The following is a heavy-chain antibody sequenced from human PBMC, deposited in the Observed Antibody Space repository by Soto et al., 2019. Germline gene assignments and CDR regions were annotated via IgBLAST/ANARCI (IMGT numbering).Heavy chain of an antibody. CDR2: IGAYNCKI. CDR1: GYTFTSCG. Sequence: GASVKVTCQASGYTFTSCGMSWLRRAPGQGLEWMGWIGAYNCKISKAQKLQRRITMTTDTTTNTAYMELRSLISDDTPVNFFARDRLGATGDYWGQGPLVTAPQ. J-gene: IGHJ4*02. V-gene: IGHV1-18*01. CDR3: ARDRLGATGDY. D-gene: IGHD1-26*01.